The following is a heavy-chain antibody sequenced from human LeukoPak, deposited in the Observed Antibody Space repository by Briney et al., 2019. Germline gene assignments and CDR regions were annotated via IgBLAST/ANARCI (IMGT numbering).Heavy chain of an antibody. J-gene: IGHJ6*03. Sequence: SGGSLSLSCAASGFTFSDYEMNWVRQAPGKGLEWVAVIWYDGSDKYYADSVKGRFTISRDNSKNTLYLQMNSLRAEDTAVYYCAKDKDYGYYMDVWGKGTTVTVSS. CDR3: AKDKDYGYYMDV. CDR2: IWYDGSDK. D-gene: IGHD3-16*01. CDR1: GFTFSDYE. V-gene: IGHV3-33*06.